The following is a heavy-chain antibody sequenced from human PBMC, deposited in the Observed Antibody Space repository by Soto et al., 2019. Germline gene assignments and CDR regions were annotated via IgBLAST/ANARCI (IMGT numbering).Heavy chain of an antibody. V-gene: IGHV3-33*06. D-gene: IGHD4-17*01. J-gene: IGHJ6*02. CDR3: AKDYGDWTGLYYYGMDV. CDR1: GFTFSSYG. Sequence: GGSLRLSCAASGFTFSSYGMHWLRQAPGKWLEWVAVIWYNGSDKKYADSVKGRFTISRDNSEKTLYLQMNSLRAEDTAVYYCAKDYGDWTGLYYYGMDVWGQGXTVTVSS. CDR2: IWYNGSDK.